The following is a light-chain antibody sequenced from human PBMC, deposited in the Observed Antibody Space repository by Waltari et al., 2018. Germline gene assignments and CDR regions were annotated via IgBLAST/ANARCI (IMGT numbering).Light chain of an antibody. CDR2: DAC. V-gene: IGKV1-5*01. Sequence: DIQMTQSPSTLSASVGDRVTITCRASQSISSWLAWYQQKPGKAPKLLIYDACGLESGVPSRFSGSGSGTEFTLTISSLQPDDFATYYCQQYNSYPYTFGQGTKLEIK. J-gene: IGKJ2*01. CDR3: QQYNSYPYT. CDR1: QSISSW.